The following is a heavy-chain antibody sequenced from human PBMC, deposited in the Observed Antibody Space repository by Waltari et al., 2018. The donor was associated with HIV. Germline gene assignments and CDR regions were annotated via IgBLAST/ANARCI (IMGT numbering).Heavy chain of an antibody. V-gene: IGHV4-34*01. CDR3: AREREWYFDL. CDR2: INHSGST. CDR1: VGSFSVYY. D-gene: IGHD1-26*01. J-gene: IGHJ2*01. Sequence: QVQLQQMGAGLLKPSATLSLPCAVYVGSFSVYYWCWIRQPPGKGLEWIGEINHSGSTNYNPSLKSRVTISVDTSKNQFSLKLNSATAADTAVYYCAREREWYFDLWGRGTLVTVSS.